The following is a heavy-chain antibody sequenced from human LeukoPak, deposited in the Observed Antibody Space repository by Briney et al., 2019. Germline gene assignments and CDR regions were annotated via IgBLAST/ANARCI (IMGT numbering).Heavy chain of an antibody. D-gene: IGHD2-2*01. J-gene: IGHJ3*02. Sequence: ASVKVSCKASGYTFTGYYMHWVRQAPGQGLEWIGWINPNSGGTNYAQKFQGRVTMTRDTSISTAYMELSRLRSDDTAVYYCASSLMRDIVVVPAASAAFDIWGQGTMVTVSS. CDR2: INPNSGGT. CDR3: ASSLMRDIVVVPAASAAFDI. V-gene: IGHV1-2*02. CDR1: GYTFTGYY.